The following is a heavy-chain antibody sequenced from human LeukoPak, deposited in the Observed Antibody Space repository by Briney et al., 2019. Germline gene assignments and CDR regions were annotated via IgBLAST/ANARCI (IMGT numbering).Heavy chain of an antibody. D-gene: IGHD5-24*01. CDR2: IWYDGSNK. Sequence: GGSLRLSCAASGFTFSSYAMSWVRQAPGKGLEWVAVIWYDGSNKYYADSVKGRFTISRDNSKNTLYLQMNSLRAEDTAVYYCAKDTSRDDYISGFYWGQGTLVTVSS. V-gene: IGHV3-33*06. CDR1: GFTFSSYA. CDR3: AKDTSRDDYISGFY. J-gene: IGHJ4*02.